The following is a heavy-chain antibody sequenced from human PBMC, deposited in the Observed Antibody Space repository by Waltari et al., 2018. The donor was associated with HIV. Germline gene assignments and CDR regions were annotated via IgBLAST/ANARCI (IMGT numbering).Heavy chain of an antibody. J-gene: IGHJ6*02. CDR2: IYYSRST. V-gene: IGHV4-39*01. D-gene: IGHD2-2*01. CDR1: GGSISSSSYY. Sequence: QLQLQESGPGLVKPSETLSLTCTVSGGSISSSSYYWGRIRQPPGKGLEWIGSIYYSRSTYYNPSLKSRVTISVDTSKNQFSLKLSSVTAADTAVYYCARKSYVEVVPAPRADYYYYYGMDVWGQGTTVTVSS. CDR3: ARKSYVEVVPAPRADYYYYYGMDV.